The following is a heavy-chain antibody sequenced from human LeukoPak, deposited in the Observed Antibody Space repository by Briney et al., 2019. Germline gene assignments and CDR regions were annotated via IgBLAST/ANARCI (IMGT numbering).Heavy chain of an antibody. CDR3: ARDQTAAGNSFDY. CDR1: GGSISSYY. D-gene: IGHD6-13*01. CDR2: IYYSGST. J-gene: IGHJ4*02. Sequence: SETLSLTCTVSGGSISSYYWSWIRQPPGKGLEWIGYIYYSGSTNYNPSLKSRVTISVDTSKNQFSLKLNSVTAADTAVYYCARDQTAAGNSFDYWGQGTLVTVSS. V-gene: IGHV4-59*01.